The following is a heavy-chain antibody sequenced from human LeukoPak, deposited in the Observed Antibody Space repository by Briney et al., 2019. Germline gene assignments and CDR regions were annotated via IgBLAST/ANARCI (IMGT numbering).Heavy chain of an antibody. CDR1: GESISGYY. CDR2: INHSGSP. CDR3: AGSITRRDCSGGSCYHSGADY. J-gene: IGHJ4*02. Sequence: PSETLSLTCAVYGESISGYYWSWIRQSPGKGLEWIGEINHSGSPNYNPSHKSRVTMSVDSSKNQFSLRLSSVTAADTAVYYCAGSITRRDCSGGSCYHSGADYWGQGTLVTVSS. D-gene: IGHD2-15*01. V-gene: IGHV4-34*01.